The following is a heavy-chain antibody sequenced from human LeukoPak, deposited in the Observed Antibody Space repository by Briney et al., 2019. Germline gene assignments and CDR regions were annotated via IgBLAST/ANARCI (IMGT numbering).Heavy chain of an antibody. Sequence: GGSLRLSCAASGFTFSSYAMHWVRQAPGKGLEWVAVISYDGSNKYYADSVKGRFTISRDNSKNTLYLQMNSLRAEDTAVHYCARLQRPYGDYIGYFDYWGQGTLVTVSS. CDR2: ISYDGSNK. D-gene: IGHD4-17*01. CDR1: GFTFSSYA. J-gene: IGHJ4*02. V-gene: IGHV3-30-3*01. CDR3: ARLQRPYGDYIGYFDY.